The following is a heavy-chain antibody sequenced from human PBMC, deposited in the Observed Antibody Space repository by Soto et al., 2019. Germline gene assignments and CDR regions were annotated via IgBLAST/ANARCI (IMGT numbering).Heavy chain of an antibody. CDR3: ARTFDYYGMDV. V-gene: IGHV4-38-2*01. Sequence: SETLSLTCAVSVYSIGSGYYWACIRQSPGKGLEWIGSIYHAGSVYYNPSLNGRVALSMDTSKNHFSLKLTSVTAADTAVYYCARTFDYYGMDVWGQGTTVTVSS. CDR1: VYSIGSGYY. CDR2: IYHAGSV. J-gene: IGHJ6*02.